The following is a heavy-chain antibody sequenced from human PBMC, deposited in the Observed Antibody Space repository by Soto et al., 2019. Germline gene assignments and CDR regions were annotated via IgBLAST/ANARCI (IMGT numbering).Heavy chain of an antibody. J-gene: IGHJ4*02. CDR1: GFTFSSYW. CDR2: INSDGSST. CDR3: ARDFTYYYASPESFDF. D-gene: IGHD3-10*01. V-gene: IGHV3-74*01. Sequence: PGGSLRLSCAASGFTFSSYWMHWVRQAPGRGLVWVSRINSDGSSTSYADSVKGRFTISRDNAKNTLYLQMNSLRAEDTAVYYCARDFTYYYASPESFDFWGQGTSVTVSS.